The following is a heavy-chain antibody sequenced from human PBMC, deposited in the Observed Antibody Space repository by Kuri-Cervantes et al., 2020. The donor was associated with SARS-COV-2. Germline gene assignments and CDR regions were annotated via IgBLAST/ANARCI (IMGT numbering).Heavy chain of an antibody. D-gene: IGHD2-21*01. J-gene: IGHJ4*02. CDR2: ISHDGKNK. CDR1: GFNFSRTD. CDR3: AKDRVGVQDF. V-gene: IGHV3-30*18. Sequence: GESLKISCAASGFNFSRTDMHWVRQAPGKGLEWVAVISHDGKNKKCIASGKGRFTISRDNSQNTLYLHMKSLRSGDTAMYYCAKDRVGVQDFWGQGTLVTGSS.